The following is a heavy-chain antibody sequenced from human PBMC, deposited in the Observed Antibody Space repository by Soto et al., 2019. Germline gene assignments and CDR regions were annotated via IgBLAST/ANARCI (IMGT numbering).Heavy chain of an antibody. Sequence: SETLSLTCTVSGFSISSSIYYWGWIRQPPGKGLEWIGSIYYSGSTYYNPSLKSRVTISVDTSKNQFSLKLSSVTAADTAVYYCASFVDTPNWFDPWGQGTLVNGSS. V-gene: IGHV4-39*01. D-gene: IGHD5-18*01. J-gene: IGHJ5*02. CDR3: ASFVDTPNWFDP. CDR1: GFSISSSIYY. CDR2: IYYSGST.